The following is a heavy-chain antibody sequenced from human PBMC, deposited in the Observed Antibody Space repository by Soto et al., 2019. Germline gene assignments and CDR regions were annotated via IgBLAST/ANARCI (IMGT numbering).Heavy chain of an antibody. CDR1: GFTFSSYA. CDR3: ARRGIVVVPAAQYLGGFDY. Sequence: QVQLVESGGGVVQPGRSLRLSCAASGFTFSSYAMHWVRQAPGKGLEWVAVISYDGSNKYYADSVQGRFTISRDNSENTLYLEINSLRAEYTAVYYCARRGIVVVPAAQYLGGFDYWGQGTLVTVSS. CDR2: ISYDGSNK. V-gene: IGHV3-30-3*01. D-gene: IGHD2-2*01. J-gene: IGHJ4*02.